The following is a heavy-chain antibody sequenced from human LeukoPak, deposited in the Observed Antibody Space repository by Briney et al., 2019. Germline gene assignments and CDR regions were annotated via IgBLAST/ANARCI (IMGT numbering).Heavy chain of an antibody. CDR3: ATSDDAAGTS. V-gene: IGHV3-7*01. CDR1: GFAISKYW. J-gene: IGHJ5*02. CDR2: IKEDGSQK. D-gene: IGHD6-25*01. Sequence: AGGSLRLSCAASGFAISKYWMTWVRQAPGKGLEWVANIKEDGSQKHYVDSVKGRFTISRDNAKNSLYLQMTSLRADDTAVYYCATSDDAAGTSWGQGTLVIVSS.